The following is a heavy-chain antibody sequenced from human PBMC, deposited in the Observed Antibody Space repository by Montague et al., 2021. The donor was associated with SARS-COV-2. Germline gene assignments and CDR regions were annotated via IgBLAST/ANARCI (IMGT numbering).Heavy chain of an antibody. CDR3: ARGRQHSNMIVVVMTGGEYYFDY. V-gene: IGHV4-34*01. CDR2: INHRGTS. D-gene: IGHD3-22*01. CDR1: GGSFSDYY. Sequence: SVTLSLTCAVYGGSFSDYYWSWIRQPPGKGLEWIGEINHRGTSKYNPSLKSRVSISLDTSKNQFSLYLSSVTAADTAVYYCARGRQHSNMIVVVMTGGEYYFDYWGQGTLVTVSS. J-gene: IGHJ4*02.